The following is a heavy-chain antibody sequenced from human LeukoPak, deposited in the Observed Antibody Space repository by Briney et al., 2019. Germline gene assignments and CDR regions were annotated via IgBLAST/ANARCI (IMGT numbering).Heavy chain of an antibody. V-gene: IGHV3-23*01. Sequence: QTGGSLRLSCTASGFAFDEHVMSWVRQVPGKGLEWVSAISGSGGSTYYADSVKGRFTISRDNSENTLYLQMNSLRAEDTAVYYCAKIRWLQFTFDYWGQGTLVTVSS. D-gene: IGHD5-24*01. CDR1: GFAFDEHV. CDR2: ISGSGGST. CDR3: AKIRWLQFTFDY. J-gene: IGHJ4*02.